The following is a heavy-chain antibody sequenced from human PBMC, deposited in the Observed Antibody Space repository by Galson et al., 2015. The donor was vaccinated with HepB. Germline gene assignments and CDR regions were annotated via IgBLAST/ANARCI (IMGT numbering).Heavy chain of an antibody. V-gene: IGHV1-24*01. Sequence: SVKVSCKVSGYTLTELSMHWVRQAPGKGLEWMGGFDPEDDKTIYAQKFQGRVTMTEDTSTDTAYMELRSLRSEDTAVFYCAIEARGYFYVWGQGTLVTVSS. CDR2: FDPEDDKT. CDR1: GYTLTELS. D-gene: IGHD3-22*01. J-gene: IGHJ4*02. CDR3: AIEARGYFYV.